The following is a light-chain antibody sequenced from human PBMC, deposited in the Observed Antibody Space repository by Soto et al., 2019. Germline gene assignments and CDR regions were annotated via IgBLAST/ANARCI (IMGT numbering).Light chain of an antibody. J-gene: IGLJ7*01. CDR1: SGSVSASPY. Sequence: QAVVTQESSLSVSPGGTVTLTCGLSSGSVSASPYPSWYPQTPGQPPRTLIYSTNTRSPGVPDRFSGSIFGNKAALTITGAQADDESDYYCAVYMGSGIAVFGGGTQLTV. CDR3: AVYMGSGIAV. CDR2: STN. V-gene: IGLV8-61*01.